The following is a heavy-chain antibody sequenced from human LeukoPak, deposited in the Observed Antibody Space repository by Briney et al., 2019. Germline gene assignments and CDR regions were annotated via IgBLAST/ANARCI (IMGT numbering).Heavy chain of an antibody. CDR3: ARGYSSSSGGDYYYGMDV. Sequence: GSLRLSCAASGFTFSSYWMSWVRQPPGKGLEWIGEINHSGSTNYNPSLKSRVTISVDTSKNQFSLKLSSVTAADTAVYYCARGYSSSSGGDYYYGMDVWGQGTTVTVSS. CDR1: GFTFSSYW. CDR2: INHSGST. J-gene: IGHJ6*02. D-gene: IGHD6-6*01. V-gene: IGHV4-34*01.